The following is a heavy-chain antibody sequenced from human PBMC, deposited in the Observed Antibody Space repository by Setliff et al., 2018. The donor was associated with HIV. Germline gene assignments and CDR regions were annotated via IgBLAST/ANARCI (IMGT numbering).Heavy chain of an antibody. J-gene: IGHJ4*02. Sequence: PGESLKISCKASGYTFTNYWTAWVRQMPGKGLEWMGIIHPRDFDIKYSQSFQGQVTISADKSLSTAYLQWSSLKASDTAMYYCARLSVVTATRIYYFDYWGQGTLVTVSS. CDR2: IHPRDFDI. CDR3: ARLSVVTATRIYYFDY. D-gene: IGHD2-21*02. CDR1: GYTFTNYW. V-gene: IGHV5-51*01.